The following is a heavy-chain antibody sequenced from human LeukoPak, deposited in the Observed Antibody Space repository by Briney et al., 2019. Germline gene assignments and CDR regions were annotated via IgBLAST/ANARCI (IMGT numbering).Heavy chain of an antibody. J-gene: IGHJ3*02. Sequence: KSSETLSLTYTVSGGSISSYYWSWIRQPAGKGLEWIGRIYTSGSTNYNPSLKSRVTISVDKSKNQFSLKLSSVTAADTAVYYCARDQVFGVVHHDAFDIWGQGTMVTVSS. V-gene: IGHV4-4*07. CDR3: ARDQVFGVVHHDAFDI. CDR2: IYTSGST. D-gene: IGHD3-3*01. CDR1: GGSISSYY.